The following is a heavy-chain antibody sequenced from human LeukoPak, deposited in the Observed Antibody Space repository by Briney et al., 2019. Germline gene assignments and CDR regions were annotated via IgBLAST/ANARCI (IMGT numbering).Heavy chain of an antibody. CDR2: IYSGGST. CDR3: ARGTSIAAADYNWFDP. V-gene: IGHV3-53*01. CDR1: GFTVSSNY. J-gene: IGHJ5*02. D-gene: IGHD6-13*01. Sequence: GGSLRLSCAASGFTVSSNYMSWVRQAPGKGLEWVSVIYSGGSTYYADSVKGRFTISRDNSKNTLYLQMNSLRAEDTAVYYCARGTSIAAADYNWFDPWGQGTLVTVSS.